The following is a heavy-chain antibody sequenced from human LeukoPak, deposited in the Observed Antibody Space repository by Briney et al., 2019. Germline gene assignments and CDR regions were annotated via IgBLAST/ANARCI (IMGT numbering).Heavy chain of an antibody. V-gene: IGHV3-7*01. J-gene: IGHJ4*02. D-gene: IGHD2-2*01. CDR1: GFTFSSYT. CDR3: ARYRFCSSTSCYRDYFDY. CDR2: IKQDGSEE. Sequence: GGSLRLSCAVSGFTFSSYTMNWVRQTPGKGLEWVANIKQDGSEEYYVDSVKGRFIISRDNAKNSLYLQMNSLRAEDTAVYYCARYRFCSSTSCYRDYFDYWGQGTLVTVFS.